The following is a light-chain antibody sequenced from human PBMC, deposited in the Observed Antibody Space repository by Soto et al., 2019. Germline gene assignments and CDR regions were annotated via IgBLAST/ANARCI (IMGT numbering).Light chain of an antibody. CDR1: SGDIGTYNR. CDR2: EVS. Sequence: QSALTQPPSVSGSPGQSVTISCPGTSGDIGTYNRVSWYQQTPGTAPKVMIYEVSNRPSGVPDRFSGSQSGNTASLTISGLQAEDEADYYCSSYTTSTLVFGGGIQLTVL. V-gene: IGLV2-18*02. CDR3: SSYTTSTLV. J-gene: IGLJ2*01.